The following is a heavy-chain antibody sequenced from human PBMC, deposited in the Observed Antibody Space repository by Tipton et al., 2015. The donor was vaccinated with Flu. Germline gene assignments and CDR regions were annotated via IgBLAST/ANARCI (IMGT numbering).Heavy chain of an antibody. Sequence: SLRLSCAASGFTFSAYGMHWVRQTPGKGLEWVAVISSDGSDKYYVDSVKGRFTIYRDNSGNTVHLQMNSLRAEDTAVYYCAKALGASAPLFDYWGQGILVTVSS. CDR1: GFTFSAYG. CDR3: AKALGASAPLFDY. D-gene: IGHD1-26*01. V-gene: IGHV3-30*18. J-gene: IGHJ4*02. CDR2: ISSDGSDK.